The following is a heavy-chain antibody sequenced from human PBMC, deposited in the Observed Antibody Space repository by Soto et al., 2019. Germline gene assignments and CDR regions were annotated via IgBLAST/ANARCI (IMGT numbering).Heavy chain of an antibody. CDR1: GGSFSGYY. CDR2: VNHSGGI. D-gene: IGHD3-22*01. J-gene: IGHJ4*02. Sequence: QVQLQQWGAGLLKPSETLSLTCVGYGGSFSGYYWSWIRQPPGKGLVWFGEVNHSGGIDYHPSLKSRVTISVDTSKNQFSLKLSSVTAADTAVYYCAGRNGYYSGIDYWRQGTLVTVSS. CDR3: AGRNGYYSGIDY. V-gene: IGHV4-34*02.